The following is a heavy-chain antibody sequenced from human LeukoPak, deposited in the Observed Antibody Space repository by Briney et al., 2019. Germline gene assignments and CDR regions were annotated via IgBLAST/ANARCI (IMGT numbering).Heavy chain of an antibody. CDR2: ISGSGGST. D-gene: IGHD5-18*01. CDR1: GFTFSSYA. Sequence: GGSLRLSCAASGFTFSSYAMSWVRQAPGKGLEWVSAISGSGGSTYYADSVKGRFTISRDNSKNTLYLQMNSLRAEDTAVYYCAKKSSVWVTTDLDYWGQGTLVTVSS. J-gene: IGHJ4*02. V-gene: IGHV3-23*01. CDR3: AKKSSVWVTTDLDY.